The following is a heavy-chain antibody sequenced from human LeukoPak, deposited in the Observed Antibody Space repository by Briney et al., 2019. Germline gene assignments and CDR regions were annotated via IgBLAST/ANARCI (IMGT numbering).Heavy chain of an antibody. Sequence: ASVKVSCKASGYTFTSYGISWVRQAPGQGLEWMGWISAYNGDTNYAQKLQGRVTMTTDTSTSTAYMELRSLRSDDTAVYYCARGPRGITMIVVAPMNGFDPWGQGTLVTVSS. CDR1: GYTFTSYG. CDR2: ISAYNGDT. D-gene: IGHD3-22*01. J-gene: IGHJ5*02. V-gene: IGHV1-18*01. CDR3: ARGPRGITMIVVAPMNGFDP.